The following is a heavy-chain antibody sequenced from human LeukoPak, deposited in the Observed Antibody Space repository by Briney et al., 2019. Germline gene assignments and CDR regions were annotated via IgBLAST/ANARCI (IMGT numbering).Heavy chain of an antibody. D-gene: IGHD4-17*01. J-gene: IGHJ3*02. V-gene: IGHV1-8*01. CDR1: GYTFISFD. Sequence: ASVKVSCKTSGYTFISFDINWVRQATGQGLEWMGWMNPNTGNTGYAQKFQDRVTMTRDTSTSTVYMELSSLRSEDTAVYYCARVGYYGSDAFDIWGQGTMVTVSS. CDR3: ARVGYYGSDAFDI. CDR2: MNPNTGNT.